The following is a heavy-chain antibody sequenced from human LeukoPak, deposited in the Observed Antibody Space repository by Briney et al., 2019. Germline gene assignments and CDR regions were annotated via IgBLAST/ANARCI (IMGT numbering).Heavy chain of an antibody. D-gene: IGHD1-1*01. Sequence: PGESLRLSCAASGFYFRNCWMHWVRQAPGKGLVRVSLINSDGSSTSYADSVKGRFIVSRDNAENTLYLQITGLRAEDTAVYYCATDEASTGRLDYWGQGTLVTDSS. CDR2: INSDGSST. V-gene: IGHV3-74*01. CDR1: GFYFRNCW. J-gene: IGHJ4*02. CDR3: ATDEASTGRLDY.